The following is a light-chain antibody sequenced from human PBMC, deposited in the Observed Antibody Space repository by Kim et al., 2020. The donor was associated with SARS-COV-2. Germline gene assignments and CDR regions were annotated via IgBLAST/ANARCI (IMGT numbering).Light chain of an antibody. CDR2: GAS. V-gene: IGKV3-20*01. CDR1: QTVSSNY. CDR3: QQYGSPAWT. J-gene: IGKJ1*01. Sequence: SPGEIATLSCRASQTVSSNYLALFLQKPGQAPRTLLYGASSRASDIPDRFSGSGSVTDFTLTISRLEPEDFAVYYCQQYGSPAWTFGQGTKVDIK.